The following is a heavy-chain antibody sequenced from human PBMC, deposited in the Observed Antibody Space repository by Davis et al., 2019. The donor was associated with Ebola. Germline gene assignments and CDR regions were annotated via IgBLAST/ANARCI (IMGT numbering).Heavy chain of an antibody. Sequence: PGGSLRLSCAASGFTFSSYAMHWVRQAPGKGLEWVAVISYDGSNKYYADSVKGRFTISRDNSKNTLYLQMNSLRAEDTAVYYCAKDLETFRYTTVTTFTGDYWGQGTLVTVSS. CDR2: ISYDGSNK. D-gene: IGHD4-17*01. J-gene: IGHJ4*02. CDR3: AKDLETFRYTTVTTFTGDY. CDR1: GFTFSSYA. V-gene: IGHV3-30*04.